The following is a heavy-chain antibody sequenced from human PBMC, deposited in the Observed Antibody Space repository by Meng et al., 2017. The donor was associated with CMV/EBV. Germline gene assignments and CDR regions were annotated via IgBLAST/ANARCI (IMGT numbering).Heavy chain of an antibody. J-gene: IGHJ6*02. V-gene: IGHV3-66*02. CDR2: IYSGGST. CDR3: ARDGSSSSASGAYYYYGMDV. D-gene: IGHD6-6*01. CDR1: GFTVSSNY. Sequence: GGSLRPSCAASGFTVSSNYMSWVRQAPGKGLEWVSVIYSGGSTYYADSVKGRFTISRDNPKNTLYLQMNSLRAEDTAVYYCARDGSSSSASGAYYYYGMDVWGQGTTVTVSS.